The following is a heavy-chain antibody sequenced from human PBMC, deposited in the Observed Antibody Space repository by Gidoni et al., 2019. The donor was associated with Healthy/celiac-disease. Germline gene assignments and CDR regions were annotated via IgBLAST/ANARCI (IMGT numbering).Heavy chain of an antibody. CDR1: GFTFSSYA. D-gene: IGHD2-15*01. V-gene: IGHV3-23*01. CDR2: ISGSGGST. J-gene: IGHJ4*02. CDR3: AKGPGLPYYFDY. Sequence: EVQLLESVGGLVQPGGSLRLSCADSGFTFSSYAMSWVRQAPGKGLEWVSAISGSGGSTYYADSVKGRFTISRDNSKNTLYLQMNSLRAEDTAVYYCAKGPGLPYYFDYWGQGTLVTVSS.